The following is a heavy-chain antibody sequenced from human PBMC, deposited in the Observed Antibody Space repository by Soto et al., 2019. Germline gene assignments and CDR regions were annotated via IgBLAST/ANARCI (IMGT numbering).Heavy chain of an antibody. Sequence: ASVKVSCKVSGYTLTELSMHWVRQAPGQRLEWMGWINAGNGNTKYSQKFQGRVTITRDTSASTAYMELSSLRSEDTAVYYCGRDAGSFDYWGQGTLVTVSS. J-gene: IGHJ4*02. CDR1: GYTLTELS. CDR3: GRDAGSFDY. D-gene: IGHD3-10*01. V-gene: IGHV1-3*01. CDR2: INAGNGNT.